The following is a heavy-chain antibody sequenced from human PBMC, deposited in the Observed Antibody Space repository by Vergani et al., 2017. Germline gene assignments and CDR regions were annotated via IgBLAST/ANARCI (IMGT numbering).Heavy chain of an antibody. CDR2: INTNTGTP. CDR1: GYTLTHYF. CDR3: ARHYFGSMD. D-gene: IGHD3-10*01. Sequence: QVQLVQSGAELKKPGASVRLSCQASGYTLTHYFVKWVRQAPGQGLQWMGWINTNTGTPTYAQGFAGRFVFSLDPAVNTAYLQINSLKADDTAVYYCARHYFGSMDWGQGTLVTVSS. J-gene: IGHJ1*01. V-gene: IGHV7-4-1*02.